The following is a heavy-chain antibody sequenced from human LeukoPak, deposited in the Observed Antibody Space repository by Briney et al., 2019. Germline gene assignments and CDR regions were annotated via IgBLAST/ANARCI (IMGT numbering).Heavy chain of an antibody. D-gene: IGHD3-16*01. J-gene: IGHJ4*02. CDR3: AKGLMMD. Sequence: PGRSLRLSCAASGFTFSSYGMHRVRQAPGKGLEWVAVISYDGSNKYYADSVKGRFTISRDNSKNTLYLQMNSLRAEDTAVYYCAKGLMMDWGQGTLVTVSS. CDR2: ISYDGSNK. CDR1: GFTFSSYG. V-gene: IGHV3-30*18.